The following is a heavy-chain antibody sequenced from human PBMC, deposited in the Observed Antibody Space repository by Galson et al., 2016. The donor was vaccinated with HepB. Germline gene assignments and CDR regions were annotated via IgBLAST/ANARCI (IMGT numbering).Heavy chain of an antibody. D-gene: IGHD4-23*01. V-gene: IGHV3-53*01. CDR3: ARDLPVETAGGFDI. Sequence: SLRLSCAASGLSVRNNYISWVRQAPGRGPEAVSVMYIGGSTYYSESVRGRFTMSSDNSKNTGYLQMHNLRAGDTAVYYCARDLPVETAGGFDIWGQGTMVTVSS. CDR2: MYIGGST. CDR1: GLSVRNNY. J-gene: IGHJ3*02.